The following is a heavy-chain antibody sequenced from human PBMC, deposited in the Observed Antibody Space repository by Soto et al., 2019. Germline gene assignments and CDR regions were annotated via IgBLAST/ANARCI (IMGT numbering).Heavy chain of an antibody. J-gene: IGHJ5*02. Sequence: SETLSLTCTVSGGSISSYYWSWMRQPPGKGLEWIGYIYYSGSTNYNPSLKSRVTISVDTSKNQFSLKLSSVTAADTAVYYCARADDYSNYRWFDPWGQGTLVTVSS. V-gene: IGHV4-59*01. CDR3: ARADDYSNYRWFDP. CDR2: IYYSGST. CDR1: GGSISSYY. D-gene: IGHD4-4*01.